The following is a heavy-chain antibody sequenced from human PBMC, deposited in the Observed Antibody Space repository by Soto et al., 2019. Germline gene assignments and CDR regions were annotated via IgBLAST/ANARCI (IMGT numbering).Heavy chain of an antibody. D-gene: IGHD2-2*01. CDR1: GFTFSSYA. J-gene: IGHJ5*02. CDR3: ARDLGYCSSTSCGWFDP. Sequence: QVQLVESGGGVVQPGRSLRLSCEASGFTFSSYAMHWVRQAPGKGLEWVAVISYDGSNKYYADSVKGRFTISRDNSKNTLYLQMNSLRAEDTAVYYCARDLGYCSSTSCGWFDPWGQGTLVTVSS. V-gene: IGHV3-30-3*01. CDR2: ISYDGSNK.